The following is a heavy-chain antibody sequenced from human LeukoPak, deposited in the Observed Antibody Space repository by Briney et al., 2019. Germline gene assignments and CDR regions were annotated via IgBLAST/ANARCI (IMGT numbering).Heavy chain of an antibody. CDR1: GGSISSGSYY. J-gene: IGHJ4*02. CDR3: AGVEMAYDY. D-gene: IGHD5-24*01. Sequence: SETLSLTCTVSGGSISSGSYYWSWIRQPPGKGLEWIGYIYYSGSTNYNPSLKSRVTISVDTSKNQFSLKLSSVTAADTAVYYCAGVEMAYDYWGQGTLVTVSS. CDR2: IYYSGST. V-gene: IGHV4-61*01.